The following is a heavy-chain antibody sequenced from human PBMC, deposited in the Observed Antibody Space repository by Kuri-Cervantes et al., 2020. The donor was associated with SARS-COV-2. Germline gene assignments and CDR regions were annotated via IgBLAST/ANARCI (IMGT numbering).Heavy chain of an antibody. V-gene: IGHV3-11*04. J-gene: IGHJ5*02. D-gene: IGHD4-23*01. CDR1: GFTFSDYY. Sequence: GESLKISCAASGFTFSDYYMSWVRQAPGKGLEWVSYISSSGSTIYDADSVKGRFTISRDNAKNSLYLQMNSLRAEDTAVYYCAPPVGGNSVPSTWGQGTLVTVSS. CDR3: APPVGGNSVPST. CDR2: ISSSGSTI.